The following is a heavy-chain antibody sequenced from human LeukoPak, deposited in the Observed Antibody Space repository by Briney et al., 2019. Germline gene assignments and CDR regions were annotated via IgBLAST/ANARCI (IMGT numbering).Heavy chain of an antibody. J-gene: IGHJ4*02. D-gene: IGHD6-6*01. CDR1: GVSINSGGYY. CDR2: IYYRGST. CDR3: AGAKAAARPNLDY. Sequence: SQTLSLTCTVSGVSINSGGYYWTWIRQHPGKGLEWIGYIYYRGSTYYNPSLKSRVTISVDTSENQFSLKLNSVTAADTAGYYSAGAKAAARPNLDYWGQGTLVTV. V-gene: IGHV4-31*03.